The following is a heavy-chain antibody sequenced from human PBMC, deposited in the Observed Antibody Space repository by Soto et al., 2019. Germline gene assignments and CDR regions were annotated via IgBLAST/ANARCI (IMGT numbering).Heavy chain of an antibody. CDR2: TYYRSKWYN. CDR3: ASSSSQLNDTPYYYGMDV. Sequence: SQTLSLTCAISGDSVSSNSAAWNWIRQSPSRGLEWLGRTYYRSKWYNDYAVSVKSRITINPDTSKNQFSLQLNSVTPEDTAVYYCASSSSQLNDTPYYYGMDVWGQGTTVTVSS. CDR1: GDSVSSNSAA. D-gene: IGHD1-1*01. J-gene: IGHJ6*02. V-gene: IGHV6-1*01.